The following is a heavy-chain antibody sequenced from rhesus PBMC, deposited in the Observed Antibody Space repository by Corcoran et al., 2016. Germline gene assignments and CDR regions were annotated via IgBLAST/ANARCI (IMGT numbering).Heavy chain of an antibody. J-gene: IGHJ2*01. D-gene: IGHD6-31*01. V-gene: IGHV4-169*01. CDR3: AGGSSSGWYFEL. CDR1: GGSISSSY. Sequence: QLQLQESGPGLVKPSETLSVTCAVSGGSISSSYWSWIRQAPGEGLEWLGYICGRSSSTSPNPSLRGRITLSVDTSKTQLSLKLSSVTAADTAVYYCAGGSSSGWYFELWGPGTPITISS. CDR2: ICGRSSST.